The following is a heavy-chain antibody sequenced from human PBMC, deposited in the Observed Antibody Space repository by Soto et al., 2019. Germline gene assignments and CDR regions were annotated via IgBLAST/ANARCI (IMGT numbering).Heavy chain of an antibody. CDR2: INPNSGGT. V-gene: IGHV1-2*02. J-gene: IGHJ4*02. D-gene: IGHD1-26*01. CDR3: ARGWELIHFYFDS. Sequence: QVQLVQSGAEVKKPGASVKVSCKASGYTFTGYYMHWVRQAPGQGLEWMGWINPNSGGTNYAQKFQCRVTMTRDTAISTAYMELSRLRTDDSAVYYCARGWELIHFYFDSWGQGTLVTVSS. CDR1: GYTFTGYY.